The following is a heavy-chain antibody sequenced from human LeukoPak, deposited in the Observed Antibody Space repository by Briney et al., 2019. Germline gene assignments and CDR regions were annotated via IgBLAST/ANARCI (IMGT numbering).Heavy chain of an antibody. CDR3: ARHIYGSGSYYVIEPMDV. CDR2: INHSGST. J-gene: IGHJ6*02. V-gene: IGHV4-34*01. Sequence: SETLSLTCAVYGGSFSGYYWSWIRQPPGKGLEWIGEINHSGSTNYNPSLKSRVTISVDTSKNQFSLKLSSVTAADTAVYYCARHIYGSGSYYVIEPMDVWGQGTTVTVSS. CDR1: GGSFSGYY. D-gene: IGHD3-10*01.